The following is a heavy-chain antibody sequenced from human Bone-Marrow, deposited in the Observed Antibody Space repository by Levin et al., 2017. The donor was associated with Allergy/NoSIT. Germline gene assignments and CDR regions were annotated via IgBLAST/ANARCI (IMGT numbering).Heavy chain of an antibody. CDR2: ISGRGDDT. V-gene: IGHV3-23*01. CDR3: TKKAFGKSDY. J-gene: IGHJ4*02. D-gene: IGHD3-10*01. Sequence: GGSLRLSCAASGFTFNNYAMNWVRQAPGKGLEWVSSISGRGDDTYYADSVRGRFTISRDNSKDTLFLQMNSLRAEDTAIYYCTKKAFGKSDYWGQGALVTVSS. CDR1: GFTFNNYA.